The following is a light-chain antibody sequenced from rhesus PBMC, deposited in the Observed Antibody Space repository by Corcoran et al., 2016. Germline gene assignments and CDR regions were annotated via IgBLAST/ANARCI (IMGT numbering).Light chain of an antibody. CDR2: KAS. CDR1: QSISSW. J-gene: IGKJ3*01. Sequence: DIQMTQSPSSLSASVGDTVTITCRASQSISSWLAWYQQKPGKAPQLLTYKASNLQSGVPSRFSGSGSGTDFTLTISSLQPEDFATYYCLQYSSSPFTFGPGTKLDIK. V-gene: IGKV1-22*01. CDR3: LQYSSSPFT.